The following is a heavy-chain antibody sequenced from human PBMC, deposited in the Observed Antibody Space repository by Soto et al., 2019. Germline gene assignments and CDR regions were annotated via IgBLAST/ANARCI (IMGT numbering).Heavy chain of an antibody. CDR2: ISYDGSNK. CDR3: ARYYYDSSGYASFDY. Sequence: GGSLRLSCAASGFTFSSYGMHWVRQAPGKGLEWVAVISYDGSNKYYADSVKGRLTISRDNSKNTLYLQMNSLRAEETAGYYCARYYYDSSGYASFDYWGQGTLVTVSS. V-gene: IGHV3-30*03. J-gene: IGHJ4*02. D-gene: IGHD3-22*01. CDR1: GFTFSSYG.